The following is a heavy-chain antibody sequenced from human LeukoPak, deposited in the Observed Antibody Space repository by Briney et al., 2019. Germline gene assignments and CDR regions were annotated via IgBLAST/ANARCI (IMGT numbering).Heavy chain of an antibody. Sequence: GRSLRLSCAASGFTFDDYAMHWVQQAPGKGLEWVSGISWNSGSIGYADSVKGRFTISRDNSKNTLYLQMNRLRAEDTAVYYCARAHFRDYYDSSGYSDYWGQGTLVTVSS. V-gene: IGHV3-9*01. CDR1: GFTFDDYA. D-gene: IGHD3-22*01. J-gene: IGHJ4*02. CDR3: ARAHFRDYYDSSGYSDY. CDR2: ISWNSGSI.